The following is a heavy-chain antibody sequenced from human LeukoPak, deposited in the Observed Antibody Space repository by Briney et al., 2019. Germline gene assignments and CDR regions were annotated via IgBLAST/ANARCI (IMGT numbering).Heavy chain of an antibody. J-gene: IGHJ4*02. CDR2: IIPILGIA. V-gene: IGHV1-69*04. Sequence: ALVKVSCKASGGTFSSYAISWVRQAPGQGLEWMGRIIPILGIANYAQKFQGRVTITADKSTSTAYMELSSLRSEDTAVYYCARDPTTPNMITFGGVPQGYFDYWGQGTLVTVSS. CDR3: ARDPTTPNMITFGGVPQGYFDY. CDR1: GGTFSSYA. D-gene: IGHD3-16*01.